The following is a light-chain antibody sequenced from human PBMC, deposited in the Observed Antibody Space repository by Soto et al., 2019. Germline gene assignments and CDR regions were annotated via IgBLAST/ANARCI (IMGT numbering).Light chain of an antibody. CDR2: DVN. CDR3: YSFAGDFYV. J-gene: IGLJ1*01. CDR1: SSDVGGYNF. Sequence: QSALTQPRSVSGSPGQSVAISCSGTSSDVGGYNFVSWYQHHPGKAPKLIIYDVNKRPSGVPYRFSDSKSGNTASLTISGLQADDEADYYCYSFAGDFYVFGTGTKVTVL. V-gene: IGLV2-11*01.